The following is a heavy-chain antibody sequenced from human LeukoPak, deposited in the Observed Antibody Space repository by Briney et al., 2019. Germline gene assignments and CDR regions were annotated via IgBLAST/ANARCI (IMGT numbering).Heavy chain of an antibody. D-gene: IGHD4-17*01. V-gene: IGHV1-46*01. Sequence: GASVKVSCKTFGYTFTSNYMHWVRQAPGQGPEWMGVISPSGGSTTYAQKFQGRVTLTRDMSTSTDYLELSSLRSEDTAVYYCARGAVTTLWGEYYYYYYMDVWGKGTTVTVSS. CDR3: ARGAVTTLWGEYYYYYYMDV. CDR1: GYTFTSNY. CDR2: ISPSGGST. J-gene: IGHJ6*03.